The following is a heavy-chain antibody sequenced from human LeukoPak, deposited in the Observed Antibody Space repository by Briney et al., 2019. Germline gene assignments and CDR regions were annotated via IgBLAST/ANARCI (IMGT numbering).Heavy chain of an antibody. V-gene: IGHV3-30*02. Sequence: GGSLRLSCAASGLIFSNFGMHWVRQAPGKGLEWVAFIRYDGSNKYYADSVKGRFTISRDNSKNTLYLHMNSLRAEDTAVYYCAKSGAFDIWGQGTMVTVSS. CDR2: IRYDGSNK. D-gene: IGHD6-25*01. CDR1: GLIFSNFG. J-gene: IGHJ3*02. CDR3: AKSGAFDI.